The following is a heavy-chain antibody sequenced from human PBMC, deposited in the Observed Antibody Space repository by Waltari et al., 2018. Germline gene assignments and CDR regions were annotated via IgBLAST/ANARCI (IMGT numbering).Heavy chain of an antibody. CDR1: GGSISSSSYY. CDR3: ARYGVVVPAAIARDAFDY. Sequence: QLQLQESGPGRVKPSETLALTGTVAGGSISSSSYYWGWIRQPPGKGLEWIGSIYYSGSTYYNPSLKSRVTISVDTSKNQFSLKLSSVTAADTAVYYCARYGVVVPAAIARDAFDYWGQGTLVTVSS. CDR2: IYYSGST. V-gene: IGHV4-39*07. J-gene: IGHJ4*02. D-gene: IGHD2-2*02.